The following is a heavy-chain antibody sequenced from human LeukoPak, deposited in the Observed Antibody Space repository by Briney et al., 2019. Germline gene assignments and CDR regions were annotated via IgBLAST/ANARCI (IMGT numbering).Heavy chain of an antibody. CDR1: GFTVSSNY. D-gene: IGHD6-19*01. CDR3: ARDHGSGWYGFDY. Sequence: PGGSLRLSCAASGFTVSSNYMSWIRQAPGKGLEWVSYISSSSNLIYYADSVKGRFTISRDNSKNTLYLQMNSLRAEDTAVYYCARDHGSGWYGFDYWGQGTLVTVSS. V-gene: IGHV3-48*01. J-gene: IGHJ4*02. CDR2: ISSSSNLI.